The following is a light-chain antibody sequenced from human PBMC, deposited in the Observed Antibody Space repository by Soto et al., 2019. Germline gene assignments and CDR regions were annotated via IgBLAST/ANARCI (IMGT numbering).Light chain of an antibody. CDR2: EVS. J-gene: IGLJ2*01. Sequence: QSALTQPPSASGSPGQSVTISCTGTSSDVGGYNYVSWYQHHPGKAPKLMIYEVSKRPLGVPDRFSGSKSGNTASLTVSGLQAEDEADYYCSSYAGSNTFVVFGGGTKLTVL. V-gene: IGLV2-8*01. CDR1: SSDVGGYNY. CDR3: SSYAGSNTFVV.